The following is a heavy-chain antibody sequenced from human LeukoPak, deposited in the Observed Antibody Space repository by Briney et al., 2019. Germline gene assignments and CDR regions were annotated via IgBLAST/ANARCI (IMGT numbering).Heavy chain of an antibody. CDR2: IYYSGST. J-gene: IGHJ5*02. CDR1: GGSISSSSYY. Sequence: SETLSLTCTVSGGSISSSSYYWGWIRQPPGKGLEWIGSIYYSGSTYYNPSLKSRVTISVDTSKNQFSLKMTSVTAADTAVYYCATTSEEFLFNWFDPWGQGTLVTVSS. CDR3: ATTSEEFLFNWFDP. V-gene: IGHV4-39*01. D-gene: IGHD3-10*01.